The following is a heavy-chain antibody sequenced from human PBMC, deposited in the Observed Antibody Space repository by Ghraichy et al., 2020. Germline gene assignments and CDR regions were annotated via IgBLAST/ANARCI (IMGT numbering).Heavy chain of an antibody. V-gene: IGHV4-39*01. CDR2: IHYTGST. J-gene: IGHJ4*02. D-gene: IGHD6-25*01. CDR3: SRRYIAAADYYDS. Sequence: SETLSLTCSVSCASIRSSSYYWGWVRQPPGKGLEWIGSIHYTGSTFYNPPLKSRATISVDTSKDQFSLKLSSVTAADTAVYYCSRRYIAAADYYDSWGQGTLVNVSS. CDR1: CASIRSSSYY.